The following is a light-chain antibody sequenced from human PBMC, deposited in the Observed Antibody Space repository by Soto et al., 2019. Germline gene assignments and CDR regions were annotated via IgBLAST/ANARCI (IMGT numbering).Light chain of an antibody. J-gene: IGKJ3*01. CDR2: GAS. Sequence: EIVMTQSPSSLSVPPGERDHLSCRASQSVRSNLAWYQQKPGQAPRLLIYGASTRATGIPARFSGSGSGTEFTLTISSLQSEDFAVYFCQQYNNWPFTFGPGTKVDIK. CDR1: QSVRSN. V-gene: IGKV3-15*01. CDR3: QQYNNWPFT.